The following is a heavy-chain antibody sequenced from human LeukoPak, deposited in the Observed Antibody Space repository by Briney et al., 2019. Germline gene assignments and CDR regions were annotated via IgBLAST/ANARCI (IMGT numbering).Heavy chain of an antibody. CDR1: GFTFGSYA. CDR2: ISNGGVTT. J-gene: IGHJ4*02. V-gene: IGHV3-23*01. D-gene: IGHD6-13*01. CDR3: VKLSSGSGSSFGFDS. Sequence: GGSLRLSCAASGFTFGSYAMSWVRQTPGKSLEWDSIISNGGVTTYYADSVRGRFTISRDNSKDLLYLQMDSLRAEDTAVYYCVKLSSGSGSSFGFDSWGLGTLVTVSS.